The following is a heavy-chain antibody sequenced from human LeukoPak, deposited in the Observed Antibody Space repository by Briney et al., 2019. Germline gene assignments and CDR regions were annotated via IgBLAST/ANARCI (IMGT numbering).Heavy chain of an antibody. V-gene: IGHV1-46*01. Sequence: ASVKVSCKASGYTFTNYYMHWVRQAPGQGREWMGIINPSGGSTRYAQKFQGRITLTRDTSTNTVYMELSSLRSEDTAVYYCARASTVLLGGTWFDPWGQGTLVTVSS. CDR2: INPSGGST. CDR1: GYTFTNYY. J-gene: IGHJ5*02. CDR3: ARASTVLLGGTWFDP. D-gene: IGHD1-1*01.